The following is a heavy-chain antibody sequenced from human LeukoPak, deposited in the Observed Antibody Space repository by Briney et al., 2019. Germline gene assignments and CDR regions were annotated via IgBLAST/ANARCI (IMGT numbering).Heavy chain of an antibody. CDR1: GGSFSGYY. Sequence: PSETLSLTCAVYGGSFSGYYWSWIRQPPGKGLEWIGEINHSGSTNYNPSLKSRVTISVDTSKNQFSLKLSSVTAADTAVYYCARVAPSYDILTGYRKNYWYFDLWGRGTLVTVSS. D-gene: IGHD3-9*01. CDR2: INHSGST. V-gene: IGHV4-34*01. J-gene: IGHJ2*01. CDR3: ARVAPSYDILTGYRKNYWYFDL.